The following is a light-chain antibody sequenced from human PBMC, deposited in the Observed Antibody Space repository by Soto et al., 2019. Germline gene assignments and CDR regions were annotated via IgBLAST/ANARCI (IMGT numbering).Light chain of an antibody. V-gene: IGKV1-12*01. CDR3: QQADSFPIT. Sequence: DIPLTQSPSSVSASVGDRVTITCRASHYISTWLAWYQQKPGKAPKLLIYSATSSESGVPSRFSGSGSGTDFTLTITNLQAEDLATYYCQQADSFPITFGQGTRLDIK. CDR2: SAT. CDR1: HYISTW. J-gene: IGKJ5*01.